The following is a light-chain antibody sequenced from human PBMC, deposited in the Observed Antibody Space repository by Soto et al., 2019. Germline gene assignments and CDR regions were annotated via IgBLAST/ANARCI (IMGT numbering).Light chain of an antibody. CDR2: WAS. CDR3: KQYLPIPPP. Sequence: DIVMTQSPDSLAVSLGERATINCKSSQSILYTSDSKNYLAWYQQRPGQPPKLLISWASTRESGVPDRFSGTGPGKNFLFTTGSRQAEEVAVYSCKQYLPIPPPFGQGTSWRS. V-gene: IGKV4-1*01. J-gene: IGKJ2*01. CDR1: QSILYTSDSKNY.